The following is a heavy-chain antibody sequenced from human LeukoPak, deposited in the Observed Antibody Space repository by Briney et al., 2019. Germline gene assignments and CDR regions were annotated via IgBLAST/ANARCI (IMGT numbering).Heavy chain of an antibody. Sequence: PSETLSLTCAVSGGAFSNYFWTWTRQPPGKGLEWIAEINDSGSTNSNSSLRSRVAISVDTSKNQFSPRLTSVTAADTAVYYCARGQYCSTTTCYSARRYFDFWGQGTLVTVSS. CDR3: ARGQYCSTTTCYSARRYFDF. D-gene: IGHD2-2*01. CDR1: GGAFSNYF. V-gene: IGHV4-34*01. J-gene: IGHJ4*02. CDR2: INDSGST.